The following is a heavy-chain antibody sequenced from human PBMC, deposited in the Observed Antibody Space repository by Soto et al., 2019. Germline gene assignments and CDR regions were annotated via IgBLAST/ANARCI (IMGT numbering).Heavy chain of an antibody. Sequence: SETLSLTCTVSGGSLSSYYWSWIRQPPGKGLEWIGYIYYSGSTNYNPSLKSRVTISVDTSKNQFSLKLSSVTAADTAVYYCARLANMGVVVRKRNTYYMDVWGKGTTVTVSS. D-gene: IGHD2-2*01. CDR3: ARLANMGVVVRKRNTYYMDV. J-gene: IGHJ6*03. V-gene: IGHV4-59*01. CDR1: GGSLSSYY. CDR2: IYYSGST.